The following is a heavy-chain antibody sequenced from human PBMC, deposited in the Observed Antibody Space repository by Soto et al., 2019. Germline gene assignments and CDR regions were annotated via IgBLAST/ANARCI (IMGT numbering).Heavy chain of an antibody. Sequence: QVQLVQSGAEVKKPGASVKVSCKASGXTFXXXAMHXXRQAPGQXLXXXGWINAGNGNTKYSQKFQGRVXITRDTSASTAYMXXXXXXXXXXXXXXXXXXXXXXXXXXPYWXXXXXMXVWGQGTTVTVSS. CDR2: INAGNGNT. V-gene: IGHV1-3*01. J-gene: IGHJ6*02. D-gene: IGHD2-8*02. CDR1: GXTFXXXA. CDR3: XXXXXXXXXXXPYWXXXXXMXV.